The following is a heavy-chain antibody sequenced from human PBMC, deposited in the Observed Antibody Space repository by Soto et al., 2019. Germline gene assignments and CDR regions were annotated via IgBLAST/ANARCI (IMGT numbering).Heavy chain of an antibody. V-gene: IGHV3-21*01. CDR3: ASLYSSGWYR. CDR2: ISSSSSYI. Sequence: PVGSLRLSCAASGFTFSSYSMNWVRQAPGKGLEWVSSISSSSSYIYYADSVKGRFTISRDNAKNSLYLQMNSLRAEDTAVYYCASLYSSGWYRWGQGTLVTVSS. J-gene: IGHJ4*02. D-gene: IGHD6-19*01. CDR1: GFTFSSYS.